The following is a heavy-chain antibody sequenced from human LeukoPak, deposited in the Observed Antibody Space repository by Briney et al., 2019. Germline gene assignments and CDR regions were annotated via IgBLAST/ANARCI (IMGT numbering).Heavy chain of an antibody. J-gene: IGHJ4*02. Sequence: SETLSLTCAVYGGSFSVYYWSWIRQPPGKGLEWIGEINHSGSTNYNPSLKSRVTISVDTSKNQFSLKLSSVTAADTAVYYCARRLLWFGEPDFDYWGQGTLVTVSS. V-gene: IGHV4-34*01. CDR2: INHSGST. CDR1: GGSFSVYY. D-gene: IGHD3-10*01. CDR3: ARRLLWFGEPDFDY.